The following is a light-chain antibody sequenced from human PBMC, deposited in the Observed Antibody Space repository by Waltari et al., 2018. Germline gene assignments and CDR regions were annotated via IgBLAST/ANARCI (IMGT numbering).Light chain of an antibody. CDR3: QQYNDWPPT. J-gene: IGKJ4*01. CDR1: ETIRSN. CDR2: GAS. Sequence: EIVMTQSPATLSVSPGERATLSCRASETIRSNLAWYQQKLGQAPRLLVYGASTRATGIPARFSGSGSGPEFTLTISSLQSEDFGVYYCQQYNDWPPTFGGGTKVEIK. V-gene: IGKV3-15*01.